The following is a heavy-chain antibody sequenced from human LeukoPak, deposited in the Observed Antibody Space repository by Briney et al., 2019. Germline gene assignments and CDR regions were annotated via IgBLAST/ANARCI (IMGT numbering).Heavy chain of an antibody. D-gene: IGHD1-26*01. Sequence: SVKVSCKASGYTFTGYYMHWVRQAPGQGLEWMGRIIPILGIANYAQKFQGRVTITADKSTSTAYMELSSLRSEDTAAYYCARDEASGSYFDYWGQGTLVTVSS. V-gene: IGHV1-69*04. CDR1: GYTFTGYY. CDR3: ARDEASGSYFDY. J-gene: IGHJ4*02. CDR2: IIPILGIA.